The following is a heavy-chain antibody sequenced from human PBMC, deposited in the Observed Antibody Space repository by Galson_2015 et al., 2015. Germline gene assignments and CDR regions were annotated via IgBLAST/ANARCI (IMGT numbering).Heavy chain of an antibody. CDR1: GGSISSYY. J-gene: IGHJ6*03. Sequence: SETLSLTCTVSGGSISSYYWSWIRQPPGKGLEWIGYIYYSGSTNYNPSLKSRVTISVDTSKNQFSLKLSSVTAADTAVYYCARVKWLRYRRPHNYYYYMDVWGKGTTVTVSS. CDR2: IYYSGST. V-gene: IGHV4-59*01. CDR3: ARVKWLRYRRPHNYYYYMDV. D-gene: IGHD5-12*01.